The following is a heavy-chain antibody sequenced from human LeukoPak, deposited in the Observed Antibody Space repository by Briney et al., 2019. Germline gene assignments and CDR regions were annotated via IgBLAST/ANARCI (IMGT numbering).Heavy chain of an antibody. V-gene: IGHV3-7*01. D-gene: IGHD3-10*01. CDR2: IKQDGSEK. Sequence: GGSLRLSCAASGFTFSSYWMSWVRQAPGKGLEWVANIKQDGSEKYYVDSVKGRFTVSRDNAKNSLYLQMNSLRAEDTAVYYCARDWDYGSGSYYPSGDYWGQGTLVTVSS. CDR1: GFTFSSYW. CDR3: ARDWDYGSGSYYPSGDY. J-gene: IGHJ4*02.